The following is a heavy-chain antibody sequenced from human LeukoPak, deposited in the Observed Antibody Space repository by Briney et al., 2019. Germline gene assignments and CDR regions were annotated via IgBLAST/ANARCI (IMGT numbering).Heavy chain of an antibody. V-gene: IGHV3-9*01. J-gene: IGHJ4*02. D-gene: IGHD2-2*02. CDR2: ISWNSGSI. CDR3: AKDVYPLSNLALDY. Sequence: QAGGSLRLSCAASGFTFDDYAMHWVRHAPGKGLEWVSGISWNSGSIGYADSVKGRFTISRDNAKNSLYLQMNSLRAEDTALYYCAKDVYPLSNLALDYWGQGTLVTVSS. CDR1: GFTFDDYA.